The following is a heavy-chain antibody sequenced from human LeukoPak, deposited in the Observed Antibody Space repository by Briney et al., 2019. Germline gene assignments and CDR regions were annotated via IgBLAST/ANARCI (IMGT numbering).Heavy chain of an antibody. CDR3: AIAGDSTTSCYRCFGY. J-gene: IGHJ4*02. D-gene: IGHD2-2*02. Sequence: GESLKISCKASGYNLVSYWIAWVRQMPGGGLEWMGVSYHGDSESRYSSSFQGQVTISVDKSIGTAYLQWRSLTASDTALYYCAIAGDSTTSCYRCFGYWGQGTLVTVSS. V-gene: IGHV5-51*01. CDR2: SYHGDSES. CDR1: GYNLVSYW.